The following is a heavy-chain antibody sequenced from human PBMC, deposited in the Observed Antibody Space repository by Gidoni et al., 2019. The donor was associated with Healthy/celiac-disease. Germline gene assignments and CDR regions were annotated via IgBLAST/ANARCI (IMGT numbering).Heavy chain of an antibody. V-gene: IGHV4-39*01. CDR1: GGSISSSSYY. J-gene: IGHJ4*02. Sequence: QLQLQESGPGLVKPSETLSLTCTVSGGSISSSSYYWGWIRQPPGKGLEWIGSIYYSGSTYYNPALKSRVTISVDTSKNQFSLKLSSVTAADTAVYYCARRWDGYNPFDYWGQGTLVTVSS. D-gene: IGHD5-12*01. CDR3: ARRWDGYNPFDY. CDR2: IYYSGST.